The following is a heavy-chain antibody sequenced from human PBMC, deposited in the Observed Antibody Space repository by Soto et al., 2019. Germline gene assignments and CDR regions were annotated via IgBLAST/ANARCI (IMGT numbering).Heavy chain of an antibody. Sequence: SETLSLTCSVSGGSISGYYWNWVRQPPGKGLEFIAYMHDSGSTNYNPSLKSRVTISVDTSKNQFSLKLTSVTAADTAMYYCARGGRSAYYYYMGVWGKGTTVTVSS. CDR1: GGSISGYY. J-gene: IGHJ6*03. CDR2: MHDSGST. V-gene: IGHV4-59*01. CDR3: ARGGRSAYYYYMGV.